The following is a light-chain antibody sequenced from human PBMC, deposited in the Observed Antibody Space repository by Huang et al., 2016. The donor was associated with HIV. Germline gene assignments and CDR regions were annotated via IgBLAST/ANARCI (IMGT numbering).Light chain of an antibody. Sequence: DIVMTQSPDSLAVSLGERATIHCKSSQTILHDSDSRNYLAWYQQKPGQPPKLLIPGSSMRKSGVPDRFIGSGSGTDFTLTISSLQAEDVAVYYCQQYYSSPFTFGPGTNVDI. CDR1: QTILHDSDSRNY. V-gene: IGKV4-1*01. J-gene: IGKJ3*01. CDR3: QQYYSSPFT. CDR2: GSS.